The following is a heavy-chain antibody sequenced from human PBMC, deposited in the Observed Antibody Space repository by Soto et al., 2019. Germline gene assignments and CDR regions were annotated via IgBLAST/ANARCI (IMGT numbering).Heavy chain of an antibody. CDR2: TYPSGST. J-gene: IGHJ4*02. D-gene: IGHD5-12*01. Sequence: SETLSLTCTVPGGFISNGDYHWSWIRQPPGKGLEWIGYTYPSGSTYYNASLRSRVTISIDASKNQFSLKLNSVTAADTVVYYCAREGGYDSPHGCWGQGTLVTVSS. CDR1: GGFISNGDYH. V-gene: IGHV4-30-4*01. CDR3: AREGGYDSPHGC.